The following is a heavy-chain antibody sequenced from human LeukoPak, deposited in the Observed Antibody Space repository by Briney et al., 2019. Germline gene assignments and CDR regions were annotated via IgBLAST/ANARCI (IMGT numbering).Heavy chain of an antibody. V-gene: IGHV3-48*02. J-gene: IGHJ4*02. CDR2: ISSSSSTI. CDR1: GFTFSSYS. CDR3: ARGAMIVVVNHFDY. D-gene: IGHD3-22*01. Sequence: GGSLRLSCAASGFTFSSYSMNWVRQAPGKGLERVSYISSSSSTIYYADSVKGRFTISRDNAKNSLYLQMNSLRDEDTAVYYCARGAMIVVVNHFDYWGQGTLVTVSS.